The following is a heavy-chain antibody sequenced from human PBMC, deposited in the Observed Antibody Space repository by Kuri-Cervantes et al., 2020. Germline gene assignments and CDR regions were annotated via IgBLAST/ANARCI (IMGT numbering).Heavy chain of an antibody. J-gene: IGHJ4*02. V-gene: IGHV3-7*01. Sequence: GGSLRLSCEASGITFSSYWMTWVHQAPGKGLEWVANIKEDGSEKNYLGSVKGRFTISRDNAKNSLYLQMTSLRAEDTAVYYRTRGWSCSSPSCSGRKYWGQGTLVTVSS. CDR1: GITFSSYW. D-gene: IGHD2-2*01. CDR3: TRGWSCSSPSCSGRKY. CDR2: IKEDGSEK.